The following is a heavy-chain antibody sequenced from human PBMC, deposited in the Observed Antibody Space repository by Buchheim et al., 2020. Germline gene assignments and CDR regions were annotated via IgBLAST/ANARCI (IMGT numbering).Heavy chain of an antibody. V-gene: IGHV4-31*03. D-gene: IGHD2-15*01. CDR3: ARMVVNSWFDP. J-gene: IGHJ5*02. CDR1: GASIRGSGNY. Sequence: QVQLQESGPRLVKPSQTLSLTCTVSGASIRGSGNYWTWIRHRTGKGLEWIGHIYYSGSTYYNPSLKSRVSISVDTSKNQFSLNLTSVSAADTAVYFCARMVVNSWFDPWGQGTL. CDR2: IYYSGST.